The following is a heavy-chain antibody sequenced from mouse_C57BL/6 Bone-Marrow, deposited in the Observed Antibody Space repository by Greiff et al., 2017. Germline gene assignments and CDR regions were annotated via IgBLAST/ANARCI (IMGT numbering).Heavy chain of an antibody. V-gene: IGHV1-55*01. J-gene: IGHJ2*01. D-gene: IGHD1-1*01. CDR2: IYPGSGST. Sequence: VQLQQPGAELVKPGASVKMSCKASGYTFTSYWITWVKQRPGQGLEWIGDIYPGSGSTNYNEKFKSKATLTVDTSSSTAYMQLSSLPSEDSAVYYCARLAFITTVVGDYWGQGTTLTVSS. CDR3: ARLAFITTVVGDY. CDR1: GYTFTSYW.